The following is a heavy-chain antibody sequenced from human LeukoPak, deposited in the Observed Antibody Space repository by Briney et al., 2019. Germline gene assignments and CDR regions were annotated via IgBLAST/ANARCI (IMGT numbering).Heavy chain of an antibody. D-gene: IGHD2-2*01. CDR1: GFTFNSYS. CDR3: AKTFGTIDPFEY. Sequence: PGGSLRLSCAASGFTFNSYSMHWVRQAPGKGLEWVAVISYDGNNKYYADSVKGRFTISRDNSKNTFYLQMNSLRADDTAVYYCAKTFGTIDPFEYWGQGTLVTVSS. CDR2: ISYDGNNK. J-gene: IGHJ4*02. V-gene: IGHV3-30-3*02.